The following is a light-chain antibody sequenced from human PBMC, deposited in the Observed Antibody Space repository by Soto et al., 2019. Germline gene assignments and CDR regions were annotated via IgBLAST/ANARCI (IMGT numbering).Light chain of an antibody. J-gene: IGLJ1*01. Sequence: HFALTQPASVSGSPGQSITISWTGTSSDVGGFNSVSWYQLRPGTAPKLILYDVVDRPSGVSYRFSGSKSGNTASLTISGLQAADEADYFCSSYTSTMTNVFGSGTKLTVL. CDR2: DVV. CDR3: SSYTSTMTNV. CDR1: SSDVGGFNS. V-gene: IGLV2-14*03.